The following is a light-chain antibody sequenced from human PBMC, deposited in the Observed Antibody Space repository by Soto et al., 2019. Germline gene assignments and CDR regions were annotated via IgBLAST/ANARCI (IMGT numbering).Light chain of an antibody. Sequence: EIVMTQSPATLSVSPGERATLSCRASQSISSKVGWYQQKPGQAPRILIYGASTRATGVPPRFSGSGSGTEFTLTISSLQSDDFAFYYCQQYNIWSSITFGQGTRLEIK. CDR1: QSISSK. CDR3: QQYNIWSSIT. J-gene: IGKJ5*01. V-gene: IGKV3-15*01. CDR2: GAS.